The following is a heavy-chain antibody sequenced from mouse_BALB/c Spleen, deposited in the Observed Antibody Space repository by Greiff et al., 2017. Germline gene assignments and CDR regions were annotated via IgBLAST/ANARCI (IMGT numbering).Heavy chain of an antibody. CDR2: INPSNGRT. Sequence: QVQLQQSGAELVKPGASVKLSCKASGYTFTSYWMHWVKQRPGQGLEWIGEINPSNGRTNYNEKFKSKATLTVDKSSSTAYMQLSSLTSEDSAVYYCATQTGTWGYFDVWGAGTTVTVSS. CDR3: ATQTGTWGYFDV. V-gene: IGHV1S81*02. CDR1: GYTFTSYW. D-gene: IGHD4-1*01. J-gene: IGHJ1*01.